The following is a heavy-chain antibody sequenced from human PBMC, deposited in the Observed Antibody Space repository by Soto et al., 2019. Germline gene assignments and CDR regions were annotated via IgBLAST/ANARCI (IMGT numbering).Heavy chain of an antibody. J-gene: IGHJ4*02. D-gene: IGHD5-18*01. CDR2: IYHSGST. Sequence: QVQLQESGPGLVKPSGTLSLTCAVSGGSISSSNWWSWVRQPPGKGLEWIGEIYHSGSTNYNPSLNSRVTIAVDKAKNQFALKLSSVTAADTTVYYCARDKRGYSYVSYFDYWGQGTLVTVSS. V-gene: IGHV4-4*02. CDR3: ARDKRGYSYVSYFDY. CDR1: GGSISSSNW.